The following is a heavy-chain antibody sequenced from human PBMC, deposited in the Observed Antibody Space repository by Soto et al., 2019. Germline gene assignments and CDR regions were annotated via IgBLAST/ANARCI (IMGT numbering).Heavy chain of an antibody. D-gene: IGHD6-19*01. V-gene: IGHV4-38-2*02. J-gene: IGHJ4*01. CDR2: IYHGGTT. CDR3: ARVHVMVVAGSTFDY. CDR1: GYSISSGSY. Sequence: SENLSLTCTVSGYSISSGSYWPWILKPLGKGPEWIASIYHGGTTFYNPSLKSRITISVDTSNNQFSLKLTSVTAADTAVYYCARVHVMVVAGSTFDYWGHGTLVTVSS.